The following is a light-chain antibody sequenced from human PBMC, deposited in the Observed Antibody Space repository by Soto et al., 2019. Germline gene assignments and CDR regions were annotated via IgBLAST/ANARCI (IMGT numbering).Light chain of an antibody. Sequence: EIVLTQSPATLSVSPGARATLSCRASQSVGNNFAWYQQKPGQAPRLLIFAASTRATGVPARFSGSGSGTEFTLIISSLQSEDFGVYYCQQYGDWPLTFGGGAKVEIE. CDR1: QSVGNN. V-gene: IGKV3-15*01. CDR2: AAS. CDR3: QQYGDWPLT. J-gene: IGKJ4*01.